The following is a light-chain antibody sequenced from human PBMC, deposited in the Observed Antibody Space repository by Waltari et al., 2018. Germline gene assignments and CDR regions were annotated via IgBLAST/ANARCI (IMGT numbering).Light chain of an antibody. Sequence: MTQSPSSLPVTPGEPASNSCRSSQSLLYSNGNNYLDWYLQKPGQSPQLLIYLGSNRASGVPDRISGSGSGTDFTLKISRVEAEDVGIYYCMQTLQTPKTFGQGTKVEIK. CDR3: MQTLQTPKT. V-gene: IGKV2-28*01. CDR2: LGS. CDR1: QSLLYSNGNNY. J-gene: IGKJ1*01.